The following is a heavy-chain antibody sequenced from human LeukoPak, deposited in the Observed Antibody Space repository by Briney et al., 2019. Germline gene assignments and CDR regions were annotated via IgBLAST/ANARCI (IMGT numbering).Heavy chain of an antibody. CDR2: ISSSGITI. J-gene: IGHJ6*04. D-gene: IGHD2-2*01. V-gene: IGHV3-48*03. Sequence: PGGSLRLSCAASGFTSSSYEMNWVRQAPGKGLEWVSYISSSGITIYYADSVKGRFTISRDNAKNSLYLQMNSLRAEDTAVYYCAREDIVVVPAAIHYYGMDVWGKGTTVTVSS. CDR3: AREDIVVVPAAIHYYGMDV. CDR1: GFTSSSYE.